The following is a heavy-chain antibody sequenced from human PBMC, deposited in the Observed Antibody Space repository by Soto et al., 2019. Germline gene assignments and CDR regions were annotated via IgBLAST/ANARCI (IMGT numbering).Heavy chain of an antibody. V-gene: IGHV4-61*01. CDR1: GGSVSSGHYS. CDR2: VYYTGST. CDR3: ARSGAGSGWL. J-gene: IGHJ4*02. D-gene: IGHD6-19*01. Sequence: QVQLQESGPGLVKPSETLSLTCTVSGGSVSSGHYSWSWSRQPPGKGLEWIGFVYYTGSTKYKSSLKSRVTISLDTSKNQFSLKLTSVTAADTAVYYCARSGAGSGWLGGQGTLVTVSS.